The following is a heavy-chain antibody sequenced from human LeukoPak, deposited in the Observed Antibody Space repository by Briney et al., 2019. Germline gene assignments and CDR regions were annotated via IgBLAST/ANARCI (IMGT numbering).Heavy chain of an antibody. V-gene: IGHV3-23*01. J-gene: IGHJ4*02. D-gene: IGHD6-13*01. CDR2: ITGSGGNT. CDR3: VKDTSTRWYSSTPLPGDY. Sequence: PGGSLRLSCAASGFTFSSYAMSWVRQAPGKGLEWVSGITGSGGNTYYADSVKGRFTISRDNSKNTLYLQMSSLRAEDTAIYYCVKDTSTRWYSSTPLPGDYWGQGTLVTVSS. CDR1: GFTFSSYA.